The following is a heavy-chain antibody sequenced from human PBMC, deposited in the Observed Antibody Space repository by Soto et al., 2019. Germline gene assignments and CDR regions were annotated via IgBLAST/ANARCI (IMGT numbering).Heavy chain of an antibody. Sequence: PSETLSLTCTVSGGSISSYYWSWIRQPPGKGLEGIGYIYYSGSTNYNPSLKSRVTISVDTSNNQLSLQLNSVTPDDTAVYYCARLIGDSWLDSWGQGTLVTVSS. CDR3: ARLIGDSWLDS. CDR1: GGSISSYY. J-gene: IGHJ5*01. V-gene: IGHV4-59*08. CDR2: IYYSGST.